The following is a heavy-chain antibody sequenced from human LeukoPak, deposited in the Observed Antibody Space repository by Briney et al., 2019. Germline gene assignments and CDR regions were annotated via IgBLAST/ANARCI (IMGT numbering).Heavy chain of an antibody. CDR3: ASHTYYDILYWFDP. J-gene: IGHJ5*02. Sequence: GASVKVSCKASGYTFTGYYMHWVRQAPGQGLEWMGWINPNSGGTNYAQKFQGRVTMTRDMSTSTVYMELSSLRSEDTAVYYCASHTYYDILYWFDPWGQGTLVTVSS. CDR1: GYTFTGYY. V-gene: IGHV1-2*02. CDR2: INPNSGGT. D-gene: IGHD3-9*01.